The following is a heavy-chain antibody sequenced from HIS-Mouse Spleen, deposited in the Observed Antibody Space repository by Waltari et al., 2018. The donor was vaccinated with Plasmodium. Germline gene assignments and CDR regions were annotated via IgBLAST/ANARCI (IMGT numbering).Heavy chain of an antibody. CDR3: ASSWYWYFDL. Sequence: VEPGGSLRLSCAASGFLFRSYWMSWVRQAPGKGLEWVANIKQDGSEKYYVDSVKGRFTISRDNAKNSLYLQMNSLRAEDTAVYYCASSWYWYFDLWGRGTLVTVSS. V-gene: IGHV3-7*01. CDR1: GFLFRSYW. J-gene: IGHJ2*01. D-gene: IGHD6-13*01. CDR2: IKQDGSEK.